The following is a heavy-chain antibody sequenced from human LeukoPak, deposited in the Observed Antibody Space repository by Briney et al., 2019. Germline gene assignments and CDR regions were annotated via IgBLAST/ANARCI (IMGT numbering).Heavy chain of an antibody. Sequence: ASVKVSCKASGYTFTSYYMHWVRQAPGQGLEWMGIINPSGGSTSYAQKFQGRVTMTRDMSTSTVYMELSSLRSEDTAVYYCAREWGGEDNRNTMGTNYYYYYMDVWGKGTTVTVSS. J-gene: IGHJ6*03. D-gene: IGHD5-18*01. V-gene: IGHV1-46*01. CDR2: INPSGGST. CDR1: GYTFTSYY. CDR3: AREWGGEDNRNTMGTNYYYYYMDV.